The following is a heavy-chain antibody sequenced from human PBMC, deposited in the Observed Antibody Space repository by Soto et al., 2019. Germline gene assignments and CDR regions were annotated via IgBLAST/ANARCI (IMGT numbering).Heavy chain of an antibody. CDR1: GGSFSGYY. V-gene: IGHV4-34*01. D-gene: IGHD3-22*01. J-gene: IGHJ3*02. CDR3: ARSEGLVITGDAFDI. CDR2: INHSGST. Sequence: SETLSLTCAVYGGSFSGYYWSWIRQPPGKGLEWIGEINHSGSTNYNPSLKSRVTISVDTSKNQFSLKLSSVTAADTAVYYCARSEGLVITGDAFDIWRQGTMVTVSS.